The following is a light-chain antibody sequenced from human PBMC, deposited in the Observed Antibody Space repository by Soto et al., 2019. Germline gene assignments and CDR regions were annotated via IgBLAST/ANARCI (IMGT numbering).Light chain of an antibody. Sequence: EIVLTQSPGTLSLSPGERATLSCRASQSVSSSYLAWYQQKPGQAPRLLIYGASSRATGIPDRFSGSGSGTDFTLTISRLEPEDFAVYYCHQYGSSPPTFGQGTKVEIK. J-gene: IGKJ1*01. CDR1: QSVSSSY. CDR3: HQYGSSPPT. CDR2: GAS. V-gene: IGKV3-20*01.